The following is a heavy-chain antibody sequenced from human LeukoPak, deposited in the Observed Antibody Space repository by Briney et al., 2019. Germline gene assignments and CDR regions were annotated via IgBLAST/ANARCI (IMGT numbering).Heavy chain of an antibody. D-gene: IGHD6-19*01. Sequence: SQTLSLTCTVSGGSISSGSYYWSWIRQPAGKGLDWIGRIYTSGSTNYNPSLKSRVTISVDTSKNQFALKLSSVTAADTAVYYCAGGTALAGTNWFDPRGQGTLVTVSS. CDR2: IYTSGST. CDR3: AGGTALAGTNWFDP. V-gene: IGHV4-61*02. J-gene: IGHJ5*02. CDR1: GGSISSGSYY.